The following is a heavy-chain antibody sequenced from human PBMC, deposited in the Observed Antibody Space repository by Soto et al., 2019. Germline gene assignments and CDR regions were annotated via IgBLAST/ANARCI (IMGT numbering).Heavy chain of an antibody. CDR2: IYTSGST. J-gene: IGHJ4*02. V-gene: IGHV4-4*07. CDR1: GGSISSYY. D-gene: IGHD6-19*01. Sequence: SETLSLTCTVSGGSISSYYWSWIRQPAGKGLEWIGRIYTSGSTNYNPSLKSRVTMSVDTSKNQFSLKLSSVTAADTAVYYCARDYSPGIAVAGTIFDYWGQGTLVTVSS. CDR3: ARDYSPGIAVAGTIFDY.